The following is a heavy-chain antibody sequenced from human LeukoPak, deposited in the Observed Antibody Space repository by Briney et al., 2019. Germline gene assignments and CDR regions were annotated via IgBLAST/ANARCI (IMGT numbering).Heavy chain of an antibody. D-gene: IGHD5-24*01. Sequence: SETLSLTCKVSGYPIGLDYYWVWIRQAPGKGLQWIGGFHRGRIQYNSALKSRVTISIDSSKNQFSLRMWPVTAADTAFYFCARATSSYESGNGYPNLGWLDPWGQGALVTVSS. CDR3: ARATSSYESGNGYPNLGWLDP. V-gene: IGHV4-38-2*02. CDR1: GYPIGLDYY. J-gene: IGHJ5*02. CDR2: FHRGRI.